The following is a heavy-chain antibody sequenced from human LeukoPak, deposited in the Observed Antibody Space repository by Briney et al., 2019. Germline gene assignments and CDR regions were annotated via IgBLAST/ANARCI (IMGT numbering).Heavy chain of an antibody. Sequence: EASVKVSCKASGYTFTSYGISWVRQAPGQGLEWMGWISAYNGNTNYAQKLQGRVTMTTDTSTSTAYMELRSLRSDDTAVYYCARDRTFLRAPPTEFDYWGQGTLVTVSS. V-gene: IGHV1-18*01. CDR1: GYTFTSYG. CDR2: ISAYNGNT. D-gene: IGHD2/OR15-2a*01. CDR3: ARDRTFLRAPPTEFDY. J-gene: IGHJ4*02.